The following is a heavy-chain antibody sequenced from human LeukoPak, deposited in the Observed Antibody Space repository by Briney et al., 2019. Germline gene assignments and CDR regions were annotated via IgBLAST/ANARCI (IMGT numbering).Heavy chain of an antibody. V-gene: IGHV4-4*07. D-gene: IGHD2-2*01. CDR1: GGSISSYY. J-gene: IGHJ6*03. CDR3: ARARVVPAARGYYYYMDV. Sequence: SETLSLTCTVSGGSISSYYWSWIRQPAGKGLEWIGRIYTSGSTNYNPSLKNRVTMSVDTSKNQFSLKLSSVTAADTAVYYCARARVVPAARGYYYYMDVWGKGTTVTVSS. CDR2: IYTSGST.